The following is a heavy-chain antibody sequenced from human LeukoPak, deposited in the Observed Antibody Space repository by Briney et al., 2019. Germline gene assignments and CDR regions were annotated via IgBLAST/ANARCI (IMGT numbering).Heavy chain of an antibody. CDR2: IYYSGST. J-gene: IGHJ5*02. CDR1: GGSISSGGYY. V-gene: IGHV4-31*03. D-gene: IGHD3-22*01. Sequence: SETLSLTCTVSGGSISSGGYYWSWIRQHPGKGLEWIGYIYYSGSTYYNPSLKSRVTISVDTSKNQFSLKLSSVAAADTAVYYCARAEGGIVVVITWGQGTLVTVSS. CDR3: ARAEGGIVVVIT.